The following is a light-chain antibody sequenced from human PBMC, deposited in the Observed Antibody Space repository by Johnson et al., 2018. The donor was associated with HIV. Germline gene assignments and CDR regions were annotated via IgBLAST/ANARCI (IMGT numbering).Light chain of an antibody. J-gene: IGLJ1*01. Sequence: QAVLTQPPSVSAAPGQKVTISCSGSSSNIGNNYVSWYQQLPGTAPKLLIYDNNKRPSGIPDQFSGSKSGTSATLGITGLQTGDEADYYCGTWDSSLSAYVIGTGTKVTVL. CDR1: SSNIGNNY. CDR3: GTWDSSLSAYV. CDR2: DNN. V-gene: IGLV1-51*01.